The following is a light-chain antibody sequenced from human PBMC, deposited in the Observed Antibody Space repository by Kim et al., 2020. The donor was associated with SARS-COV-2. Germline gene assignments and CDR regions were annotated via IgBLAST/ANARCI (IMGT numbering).Light chain of an antibody. CDR1: ALPKQY. J-gene: IGLJ2*01. V-gene: IGLV3-25*03. CDR2: KDT. Sequence: SPGQTARITCSGDALPKQYACWYQQKPGQAPILVIYKDTERHSGIPERFSGSSSGTTVTLTISGVQAEDDADYYCQSADSSGNYVVFGGGTQLTVL. CDR3: QSADSSGNYVV.